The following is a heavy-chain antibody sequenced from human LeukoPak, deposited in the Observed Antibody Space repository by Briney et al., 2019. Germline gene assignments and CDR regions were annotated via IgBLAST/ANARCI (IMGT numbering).Heavy chain of an antibody. D-gene: IGHD2-2*01. Sequence: SETLSLTCTVSGGSISSSSYYWGWIRQPPGKGLEWIGGMYYSGSTYYNPSLKSRITISVDTSKNQFSLKLSSVTAADTAVYYCARRIVVPAAILHYYGMDVWGQGTTVTVSS. CDR1: GGSISSSSYY. CDR2: MYYSGST. V-gene: IGHV4-39*01. CDR3: ARRIVVPAAILHYYGMDV. J-gene: IGHJ6*02.